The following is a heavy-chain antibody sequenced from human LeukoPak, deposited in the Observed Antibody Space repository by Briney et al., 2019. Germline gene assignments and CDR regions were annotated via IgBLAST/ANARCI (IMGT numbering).Heavy chain of an antibody. Sequence: TGGSLRLSCAASGFTFSSYWMHWVRQAPGKGLVWVSRVNSDGSSTSYADSVKGRFTISRDNAKNTLYLQMNSLRAEDTAVYYCARGSSSWQALDYWGQGTLVTVSS. CDR1: GFTFSSYW. D-gene: IGHD6-13*01. J-gene: IGHJ4*02. V-gene: IGHV3-74*01. CDR2: VNSDGSST. CDR3: ARGSSSWQALDY.